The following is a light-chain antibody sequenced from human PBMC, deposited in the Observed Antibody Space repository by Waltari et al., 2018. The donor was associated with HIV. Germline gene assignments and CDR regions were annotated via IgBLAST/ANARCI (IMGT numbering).Light chain of an antibody. J-gene: IGLJ2*01. V-gene: IGLV2-14*01. Sequence: QSALTQPASVSGSPGQSIPISCTGTSSDVGGYNYVSWYQQHPGKAPKLKIYEVSNRTSGVSNRFSGSKSGNTASLTIAGLQAEDEADYYGSSYTSSSTLVCGGGTELTVL. CDR3: SSYTSSSTLV. CDR1: SSDVGGYNY. CDR2: EVS.